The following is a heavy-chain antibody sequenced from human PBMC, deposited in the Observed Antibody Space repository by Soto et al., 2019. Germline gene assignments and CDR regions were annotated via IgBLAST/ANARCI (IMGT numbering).Heavy chain of an antibody. D-gene: IGHD2-2*01. Sequence: ESGGGVVQPGRSLRLSCAASGFTFSSYGMHWVRQAPGKGLEWVAVISYDGSNKYYADSVKGRFTISRDNSKNTLYLQMNSLRAEDTAVYYCAKDQVYCSSTSCYAGYFDYWGQGTLVTVSS. J-gene: IGHJ4*02. CDR3: AKDQVYCSSTSCYAGYFDY. CDR2: ISYDGSNK. V-gene: IGHV3-30*18. CDR1: GFTFSSYG.